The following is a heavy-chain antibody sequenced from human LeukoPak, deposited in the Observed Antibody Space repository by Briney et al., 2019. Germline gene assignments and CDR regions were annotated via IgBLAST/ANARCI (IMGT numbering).Heavy chain of an antibody. J-gene: IGHJ5*02. CDR2: IWYDGSNK. CDR3: AKIPAAMRFWFDP. CDR1: GFTFSSYG. V-gene: IGHV3-33*06. D-gene: IGHD2-2*01. Sequence: GGSLRLSCAASGFTFSSYGMHWVRQAPGKGLEWVAVIWYDGSNKYYADSVKGRFTISRDNSKNTLYLQMNSLRAEDTAVYYCAKIPAAMRFWFDPWGQGTLVTVSS.